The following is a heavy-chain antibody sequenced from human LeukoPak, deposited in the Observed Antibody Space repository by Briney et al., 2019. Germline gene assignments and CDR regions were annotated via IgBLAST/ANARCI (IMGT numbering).Heavy chain of an antibody. J-gene: IGHJ6*03. CDR2: IYPGDSDT. D-gene: IGHD2-2*01. CDR1: GYTFINYW. Sequence: GESLKISCKGSGYTFINYWIAWVRQMPGKGLEWVRIIYPGDSDTRYSPSFQGQVTISADKSISTAYLQWSSLKASDSAMYYCAKSASPGGNYYYMDVWGKGTTVTVSS. V-gene: IGHV5-51*01. CDR3: AKSASPGGNYYYMDV.